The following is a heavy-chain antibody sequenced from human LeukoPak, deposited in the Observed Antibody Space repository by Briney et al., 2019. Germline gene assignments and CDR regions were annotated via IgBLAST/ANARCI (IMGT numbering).Heavy chain of an antibody. Sequence: AGGSLRLSCAAAGFTFSSYAMSWVRQAPGKGLELVSAISGSGGSTYYEDSVKGRFTISRDNSKTTLYLQMNSLRAEDTAVYYCAKDLIAARPYYFDYWGQGTLVTVSS. J-gene: IGHJ4*02. CDR2: ISGSGGST. V-gene: IGHV3-23*01. CDR1: GFTFSSYA. CDR3: AKDLIAARPYYFDY. D-gene: IGHD6-6*01.